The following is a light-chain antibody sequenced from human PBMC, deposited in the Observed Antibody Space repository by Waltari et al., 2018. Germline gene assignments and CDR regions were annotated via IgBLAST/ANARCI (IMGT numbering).Light chain of an antibody. CDR2: DVN. CDR3: CSYAGSAVSV. V-gene: IGLV2-23*02. CDR1: SRDIGNYNL. J-gene: IGLJ3*02. Sequence: QSALTQTATVSGSPGQSITISCSGTSRDIGNYNLVSWYRQHPGKAPTLIIYDVNKRPSGVSNRFSGSQSGNTAFLTISGLQTADEADYYCCSYAGSAVSVFGGGTK.